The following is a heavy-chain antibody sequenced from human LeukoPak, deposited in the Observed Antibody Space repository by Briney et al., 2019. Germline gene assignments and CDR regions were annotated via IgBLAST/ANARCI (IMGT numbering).Heavy chain of an antibody. J-gene: IGHJ4*02. Sequence: GESLRLSCAASGFTFSSYAMSWVRQAPWKGLEWVSAISGSGGSTYYADSVKGRFTISRDNSKNTLYLQMNSLRAEDTAVYYCARTVLAASDYWGQGTLVTVSS. CDR3: ARTVLAASDY. D-gene: IGHD3-3*02. CDR2: ISGSGGST. CDR1: GFTFSSYA. V-gene: IGHV3-23*01.